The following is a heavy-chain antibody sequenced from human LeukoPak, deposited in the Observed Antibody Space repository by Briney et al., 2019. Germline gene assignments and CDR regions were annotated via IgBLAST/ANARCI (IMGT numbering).Heavy chain of an antibody. CDR3: AKDANYDSSGYIPTAGY. J-gene: IGHJ4*02. CDR1: GGTFSSYA. D-gene: IGHD3-22*01. CDR2: IIPIFGTA. Sequence: ASVKVSCKASGGTFSSYAISWVRQAPGQGLEWMGRIIPIFGTANYAQKFQGRVTITTDESTSTAYMELSSLRSEDTAVYYCAKDANYDSSGYIPTAGYWGQGTLVTVSS. V-gene: IGHV1-69*05.